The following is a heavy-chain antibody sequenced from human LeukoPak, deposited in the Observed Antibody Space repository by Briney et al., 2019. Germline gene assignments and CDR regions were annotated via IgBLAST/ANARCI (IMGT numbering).Heavy chain of an antibody. CDR3: AREILGYSGYDSRAFDI. Sequence: ASVKVSCKASGYTFTDYYMHWVRQAPGQGLEWMGWINPNSGGTNYAQKFQGWVTMTRDTSISTAYMELSRLRSDDTAVYYCAREILGYSGYDSRAFDIWGQGTMVTVSS. CDR1: GYTFTDYY. D-gene: IGHD5-12*01. J-gene: IGHJ3*02. V-gene: IGHV1-2*04. CDR2: INPNSGGT.